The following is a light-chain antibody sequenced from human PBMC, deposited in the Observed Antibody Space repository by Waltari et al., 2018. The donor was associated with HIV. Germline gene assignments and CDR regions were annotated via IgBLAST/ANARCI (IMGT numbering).Light chain of an antibody. CDR3: QSADKNIKSVV. CDR1: VLSKQF. J-gene: IGLJ2*01. Sequence: SYELTQPPSVSVSPGQTAGITCSGDVLSKQFAYWYQQKTGQAPSLLIYKDSQRPSGVPERFSVSTSGTTVTLTITGVLAEDEAEYYCQSADKNIKSVVFGGGTKLTVL. CDR2: KDS. V-gene: IGLV3-25*03.